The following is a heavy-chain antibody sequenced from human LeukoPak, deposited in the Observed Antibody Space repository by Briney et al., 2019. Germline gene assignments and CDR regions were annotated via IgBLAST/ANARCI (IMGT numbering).Heavy chain of an antibody. V-gene: IGHV3-48*03. CDR2: ISSSGSTI. CDR1: GFTFSSYE. CDR3: ARETPPVGGSHDDYDY. Sequence: QSGGSLRLSCAASGFTFSSYEMNWVRQAPGKGLKWVSYISSSGSTIYYADSVKGRFTISRDNAKNSLYLQMNSLRAEDTAVYYCARETPPVGGSHDDYDYWGQGTLVTVSS. J-gene: IGHJ4*02. D-gene: IGHD1-26*01.